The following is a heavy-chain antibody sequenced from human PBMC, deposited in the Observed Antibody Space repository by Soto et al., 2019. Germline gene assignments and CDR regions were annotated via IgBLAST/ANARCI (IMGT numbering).Heavy chain of an antibody. J-gene: IGHJ4*02. CDR3: ATHTAMVLYYFDY. V-gene: IGHV3-48*02. CDR2: ISSSSSTI. CDR1: GFTFSSYS. D-gene: IGHD5-18*01. Sequence: GGSLRLSCAASGFTFSSYSMNWVRQAPGKGLEWVSYISSSSSTIYYADSVKGRFTISRDNAKNSLYLQMNSLRDEDTAVYYCATHTAMVLYYFDYWGQGTLVTVSS.